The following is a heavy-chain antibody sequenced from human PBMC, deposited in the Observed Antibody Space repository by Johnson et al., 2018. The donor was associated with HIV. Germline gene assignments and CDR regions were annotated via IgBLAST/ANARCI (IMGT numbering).Heavy chain of an antibody. CDR1: GFTFSSYA. V-gene: IGHV3-23*04. D-gene: IGHD6-13*01. J-gene: IGHJ3*02. Sequence: VQLVESGGGLVQPGVSLRLSCAASGFTFSSYAMSWVRQAPGKGLEWVSAISGSGGSTYYADSVKGRFTISRDNDKNSLYLHMNSLRADDTAMYYCALSTSWSIAFDIWGQGTMVTVSS. CDR3: ALSTSWSIAFDI. CDR2: ISGSGGST.